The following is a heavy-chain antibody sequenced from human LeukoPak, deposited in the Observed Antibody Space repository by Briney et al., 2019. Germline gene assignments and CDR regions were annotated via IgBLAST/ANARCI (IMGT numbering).Heavy chain of an antibody. J-gene: IGHJ3*02. Sequence: PSETLSLTCTVSGGSISSYYWSWIRQPPGKGLEWIGYIYYSGSTNYNPSLKSRVTISVDTSKNQFSLKLSSVTAADTAVYYCARRRIRDAFDIWGQGTMVTVSS. CDR1: GGSISSYY. V-gene: IGHV4-59*01. CDR3: ARRRIRDAFDI. CDR2: IYYSGST.